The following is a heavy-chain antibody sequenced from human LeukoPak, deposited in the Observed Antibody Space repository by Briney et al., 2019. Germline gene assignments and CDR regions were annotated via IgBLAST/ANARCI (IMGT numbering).Heavy chain of an antibody. CDR3: TSQAGYSSSWET. V-gene: IGHV3-73*01. CDR1: GYTFSDYY. D-gene: IGHD6-13*01. CDR2: MRSKANNYAT. J-gene: IGHJ5*02. Sequence: KVSCKASGYTFSDYYMHWVRQAPGKGLEWVGRMRSKANNYATGYATSVIGRFTISRDDSKNTRYLEMNSLKIEDTAVYFCTSQAGYSSSWETWGQGTLVTVSS.